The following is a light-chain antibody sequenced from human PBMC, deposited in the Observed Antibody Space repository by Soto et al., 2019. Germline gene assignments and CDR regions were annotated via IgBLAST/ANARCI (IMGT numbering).Light chain of an antibody. J-gene: IGKJ1*01. Sequence: EIVMTQSPATLSVSPGERVTLSCRASQSAGDRLAWYQHKPGQGPRRLIYGASTRANDFPARFSGSGSGTEFTIAISSLQYEDFAVYYCQQYKDWPPITFGQGTKVEI. CDR1: QSAGDR. V-gene: IGKV3-15*01. CDR2: GAS. CDR3: QQYKDWPPIT.